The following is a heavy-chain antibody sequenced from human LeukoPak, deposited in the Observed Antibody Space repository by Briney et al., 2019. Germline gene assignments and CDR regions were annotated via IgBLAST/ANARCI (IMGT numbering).Heavy chain of an antibody. CDR2: IYGSGGST. J-gene: IGHJ4*02. CDR3: AKCRWDIVVVPAAIYYFDY. Sequence: PGASLRLSCAGSGFTLCSHAMSWVRPAPGEGGEWGSAIYGSGGSTYYADSVKGRFTISRDNSKNTLYLQMNSLRAEDTAVYYCAKCRWDIVVVPAAIYYFDYWGQGTLVTVSS. V-gene: IGHV3-23*01. CDR1: GFTLCSHA. D-gene: IGHD2-2*02.